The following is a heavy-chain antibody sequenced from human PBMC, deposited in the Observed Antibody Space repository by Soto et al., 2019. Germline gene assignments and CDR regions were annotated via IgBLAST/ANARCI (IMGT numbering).Heavy chain of an antibody. V-gene: IGHV4-59*12. D-gene: IGHD3-22*01. J-gene: IGHJ4*02. CDR3: ARDYDSSGYPRYYFDY. CDR2: IYYSGST. Sequence: PSETLSLTCTVSGGSISSYYWSWIRQPPGKGLEWIGYIYYSGSTNYNPSLKSRVTISVDTSKNQFSLKLSSVTAEDTAVYYCARDYDSSGYPRYYFDYWGQGTLVTVSS. CDR1: GGSISSYY.